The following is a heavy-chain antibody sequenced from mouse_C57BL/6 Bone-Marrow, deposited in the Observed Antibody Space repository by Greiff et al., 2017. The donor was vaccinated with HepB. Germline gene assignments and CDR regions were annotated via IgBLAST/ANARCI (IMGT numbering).Heavy chain of an antibody. CDR2: INPYNGGT. CDR3: AREGNYGNYGFAY. D-gene: IGHD2-1*01. J-gene: IGHJ3*01. Sequence: DVKLQESGPVLVKPGASVKMSCKASGYTFTDYYMNWVKQSHGKSLEWIGVINPYNGGTSYNQKFKGKATLTVDKSSSTAYMELNSLTSEDSAVYYCAREGNYGNYGFAYWGQGTLVTVSA. CDR1: GYTFTDYY. V-gene: IGHV1-19*01.